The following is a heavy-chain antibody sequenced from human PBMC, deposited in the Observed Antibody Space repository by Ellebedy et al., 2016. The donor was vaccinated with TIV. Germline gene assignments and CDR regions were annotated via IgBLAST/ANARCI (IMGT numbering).Heavy chain of an antibody. Sequence: GGSLRLSCGASGFSFRSYWMTWVRQAPGKGLEWVANIRLDGGDKYYVDSVKGRLTISRDNAKNSLYQQMTSLRADDTAVYYCATDGSYGDYLSPTHAFVIWGQGTMVTVSS. CDR3: ATDGSYGDYLSPTHAFVI. CDR1: GFSFRSYW. J-gene: IGHJ3*02. V-gene: IGHV3-7*01. D-gene: IGHD4-17*01. CDR2: IRLDGGDK.